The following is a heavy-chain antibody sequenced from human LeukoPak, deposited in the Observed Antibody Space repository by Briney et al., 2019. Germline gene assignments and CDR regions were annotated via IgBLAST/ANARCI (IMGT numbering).Heavy chain of an antibody. CDR1: GFTFSSYG. Sequence: GRSLRLSCAASGFTFSSYGMHWVRQAPGKGLEWVAVIWYDGSNKYYADSVKGRFTISRDNAKNTLYLQMNSLRAEDTAVYYCARSKYYYDSSGYFTYYFDYWGQGTLVTVSS. D-gene: IGHD3-22*01. CDR2: IWYDGSNK. CDR3: ARSKYYYDSSGYFTYYFDY. J-gene: IGHJ4*02. V-gene: IGHV3-33*03.